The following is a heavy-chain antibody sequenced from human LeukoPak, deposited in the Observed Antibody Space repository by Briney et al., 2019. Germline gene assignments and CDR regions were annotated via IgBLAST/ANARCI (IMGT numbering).Heavy chain of an antibody. V-gene: IGHV1-46*01. J-gene: IGHJ4*02. CDR3: ARGLKRGVLRYFDWLYHFDY. CDR2: INPSGGST. Sequence: ASVKVSCKASGYTFTSYYMHWVRQAPGQGLEWMGIINPSGGSTSYAQKFQGRVTMTRDTSTSTVYMELSSLRSEDTAVYYCARGLKRGVLRYFDWLYHFDYWGQGTLVTVSS. CDR1: GYTFTSYY. D-gene: IGHD3-9*01.